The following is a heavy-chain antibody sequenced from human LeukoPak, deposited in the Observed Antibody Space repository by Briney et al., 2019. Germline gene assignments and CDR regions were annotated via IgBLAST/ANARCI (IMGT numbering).Heavy chain of an antibody. CDR1: GFTFSSYA. CDR3: AKDKGLGRDYYYGMDV. CDR2: ISGSGGST. V-gene: IGHV3-23*01. Sequence: PGGSLRLSCAASGFTFSSYAMSWVRQAPGKGLEWVSAISGSGGSTYYADSVRGRFTISRDNSKNTLYLQMNSLRAEDTAVYYCAKDKGLGRDYYYGMDVWGQGTTATVSS. J-gene: IGHJ6*02.